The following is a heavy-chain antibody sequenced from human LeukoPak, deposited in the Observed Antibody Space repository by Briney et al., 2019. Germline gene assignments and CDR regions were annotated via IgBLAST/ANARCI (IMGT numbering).Heavy chain of an antibody. V-gene: IGHV1-69*01. D-gene: IGHD3-3*01. Sequence: AASVKVSCKASGGTFSSYAISWVRQAPGQGLEWMGGIIPIFGTANYAQKFQGRVTITADESTSTAYMELSSLRSEDTAVYYCARVKSDFWSGYAYYYYGMDVWGQGTTVTVSS. J-gene: IGHJ6*02. CDR1: GGTFSSYA. CDR3: ARVKSDFWSGYAYYYYGMDV. CDR2: IIPIFGTA.